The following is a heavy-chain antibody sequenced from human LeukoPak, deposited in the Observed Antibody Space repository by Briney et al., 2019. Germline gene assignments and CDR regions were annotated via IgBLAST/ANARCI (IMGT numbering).Heavy chain of an antibody. Sequence: ASVKVSCKASGGTFSSYAISWVRQAPGQGLEWMGWISAYNGNTNYAQKLQGRVTMTTDTSTSTAYMELRSLRSDDTAVYYCARDRTTTVDYWDQGTLVTVSS. CDR3: ARDRTTTVDY. CDR1: GGTFSSYA. D-gene: IGHD1-1*01. V-gene: IGHV1-18*01. CDR2: ISAYNGNT. J-gene: IGHJ4*02.